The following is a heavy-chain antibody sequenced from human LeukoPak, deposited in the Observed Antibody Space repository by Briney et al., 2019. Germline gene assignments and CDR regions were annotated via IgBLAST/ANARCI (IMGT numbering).Heavy chain of an antibody. CDR3: ARAPVSGPTDLGP. CDR2: ISSSSSTI. Sequence: GGSLRLSCAASGFTFSSYSMNWVRQAPGKGLEWVSYISSSSSTIYYAGSVKGRFTISRDNAKNSLFLQMNSLRAEDTAVYYCARAPVSGPTDLGPWGQGTLVTVSS. CDR1: GFTFSSYS. D-gene: IGHD1-1*01. V-gene: IGHV3-48*01. J-gene: IGHJ5*02.